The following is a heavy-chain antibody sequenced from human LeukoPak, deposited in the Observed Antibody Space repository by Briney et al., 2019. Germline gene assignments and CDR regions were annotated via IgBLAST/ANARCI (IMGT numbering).Heavy chain of an antibody. V-gene: IGHV4-34*01. CDR3: ASYVEMATNRGDWFDP. CDR1: GFTFSDHY. D-gene: IGHD5-24*01. Sequence: GSLRLSCATFGFTFSDHYMDWVRQAPGKGLEWIGEINHSGSTNYNPSLKSRVTISVDTSKNQFSLKLSSVTAADTAVYYCASYVEMATNRGDWFDPWGQGTLVTVSS. J-gene: IGHJ5*02. CDR2: INHSGST.